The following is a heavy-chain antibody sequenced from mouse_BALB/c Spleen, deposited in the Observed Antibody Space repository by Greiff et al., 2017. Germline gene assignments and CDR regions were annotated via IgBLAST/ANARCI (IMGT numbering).Heavy chain of an antibody. CDR1: GFTFSSFG. CDR3: ARGGSSPMDY. V-gene: IGHV5-17*02. CDR2: ISSGSSTI. D-gene: IGHD1-1*01. J-gene: IGHJ4*01. Sequence: EVQVVESGGGLVQPGGSRKLSCAASGFTFSSFGMHWVRQAPEKGLEWVAYISSGSSTIYYADTVKGRFTISRDNPKNTLFLQMTSLRSEDTAMYYCARGGSSPMDYWGQGTSVTVSS.